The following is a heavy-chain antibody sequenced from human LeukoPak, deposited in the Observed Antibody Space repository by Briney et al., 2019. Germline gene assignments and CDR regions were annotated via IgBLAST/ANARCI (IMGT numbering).Heavy chain of an antibody. CDR3: ARVRSIAAAGTGEYFDY. V-gene: IGHV4-61*01. J-gene: IGHJ4*02. CDR1: GGSVSSGSYY. Sequence: PSETLSLTCTVSGGSVSSGSYYWSWIRQPPGKGLEWIGYIYYSGSTNYNPSLKSRVTISVDTSKNQFSLKLSSVTAADTAVYYCARVRSIAAAGTGEYFDYWGQGTLVTVSS. CDR2: IYYSGST. D-gene: IGHD6-13*01.